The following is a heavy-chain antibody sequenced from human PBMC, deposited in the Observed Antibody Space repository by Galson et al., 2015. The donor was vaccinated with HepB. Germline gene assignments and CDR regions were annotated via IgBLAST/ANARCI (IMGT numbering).Heavy chain of an antibody. V-gene: IGHV1-3*01. CDR3: ARGEYYDFWSGYYTEEDDAFDI. J-gene: IGHJ3*02. D-gene: IGHD3-3*01. CDR2: INAGNGNT. CDR1: GYTFTSYS. Sequence: SVKVSCKASGYTFTSYSMHWVRQAPGQRLEWMGWINAGNGNTKYSQKFQGRVTITRDTSASTAYMELSSLRSEDTAVYYCARGEYYDFWSGYYTEEDDAFDIWGQGTMVTVSS.